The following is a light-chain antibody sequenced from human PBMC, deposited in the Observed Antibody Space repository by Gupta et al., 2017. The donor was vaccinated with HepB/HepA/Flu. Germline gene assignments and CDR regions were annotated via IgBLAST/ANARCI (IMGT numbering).Light chain of an antibody. Sequence: EIVLTQSPATLSLSPGERATLSCRASQSVSNYLAWYQQKPGQAPRLLIYDATDRAPGIPARFSGRGSGTDFTLTISSLETEDCAVYYCQQRNNWLTFGGGTKVEMK. CDR2: DAT. CDR3: QQRNNWLT. CDR1: QSVSNY. J-gene: IGKJ4*01. V-gene: IGKV3-11*01.